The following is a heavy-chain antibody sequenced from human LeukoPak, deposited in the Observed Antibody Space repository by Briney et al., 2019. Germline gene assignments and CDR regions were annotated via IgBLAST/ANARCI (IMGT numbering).Heavy chain of an antibody. V-gene: IGHV3-30*04. CDR3: ARGGYYDNSGASDY. CDR1: GVTFSSYA. D-gene: IGHD3-22*01. J-gene: IGHJ4*02. Sequence: GGSLRLSCAASGVTFSSYAMHSVRQAPGKGRERVSLISYIGSTKYYADSVKGRFTISRDNSKNTLYLQMNSLRAEDTALYYCARGGYYDNSGASDYWGQGTLVTVSS. CDR2: ISYIGSTK.